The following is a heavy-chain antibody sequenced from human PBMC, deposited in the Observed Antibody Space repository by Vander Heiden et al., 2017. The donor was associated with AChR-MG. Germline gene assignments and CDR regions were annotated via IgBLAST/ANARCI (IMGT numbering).Heavy chain of an antibody. J-gene: IGHJ5*02. CDR2: INPSGGST. CDR3: ARGDTMVQGVMTCWFDP. D-gene: IGHD3-10*01. Sequence: QVQLVQSGAEVKKPGASVKVSCKASGYTFTSYYMHWVRQAPGQGLEWMGIINPSGGSTSYAQKFQGRVTMTRDTSTSTVYMELSSLRSEDTAVYYCARGDTMVQGVMTCWFDPWGQGTLVTVSS. V-gene: IGHV1-46*01. CDR1: GYTFTSYY.